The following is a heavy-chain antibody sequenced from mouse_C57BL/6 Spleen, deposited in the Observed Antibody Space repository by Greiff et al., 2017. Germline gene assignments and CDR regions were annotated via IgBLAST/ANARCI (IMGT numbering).Heavy chain of an antibody. V-gene: IGHV1-64*01. CDR3: ARWHYGSSYGFAY. CDR1: GYTFTSYW. CDR2: IHPNSGST. Sequence: VQLQQPGAELVKPGASVKLSCKASGYTFTSYWMHWVKQRPGQGLEWIGMIHPNSGSTNYNEKFKSKATLTVDKSSSTAYMQLSSLTSEDSAVYYCARWHYGSSYGFAYWGQGTLVTVSA. J-gene: IGHJ3*01. D-gene: IGHD1-1*01.